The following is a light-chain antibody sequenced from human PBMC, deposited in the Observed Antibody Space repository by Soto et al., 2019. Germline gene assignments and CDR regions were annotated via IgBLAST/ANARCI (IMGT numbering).Light chain of an antibody. J-gene: IGKJ2*01. Sequence: DIVMTQSPDSLAVSLGERATINCKSSQSVLYSSNNKNYLAWYQQKPGQPPKLLIYWASTRESGVPDRFSGSGSGIDFPLTISSLQAEDVAVYYCQQYYSTPPYTFGQGTKLEIK. CDR2: WAS. V-gene: IGKV4-1*01. CDR1: QSVLYSSNNKNY. CDR3: QQYYSTPPYT.